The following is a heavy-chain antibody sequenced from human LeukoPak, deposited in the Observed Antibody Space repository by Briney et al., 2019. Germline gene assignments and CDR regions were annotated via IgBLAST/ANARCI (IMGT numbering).Heavy chain of an antibody. Sequence: GGSLRLSCAASGFIVSNHYMSWVRQAPGKGLEWVSVIYSGGSTYYADSVKGRFTISRDDSKNTLYLQMNSLRAEDTAVYYCARVRMPEDAFDIWGQGTMVTVSS. D-gene: IGHD2-2*01. V-gene: IGHV3-53*01. CDR1: GFIVSNHY. J-gene: IGHJ3*02. CDR3: ARVRMPEDAFDI. CDR2: IYSGGST.